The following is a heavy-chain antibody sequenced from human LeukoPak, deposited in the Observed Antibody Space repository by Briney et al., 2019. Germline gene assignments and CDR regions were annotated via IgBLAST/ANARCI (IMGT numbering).Heavy chain of an antibody. Sequence: SGGPLRLSCAASGFTFSGYWMSWVRQAPGKGLEGVASVKQDGSDKYYVDSVKGRFTISRDNAKNSLYVQMNSLRAEDTAVYYCARARGSGRSWYFDRWGRGTVVTVSS. J-gene: IGHJ2*01. CDR1: GFTFSGYW. CDR2: VKQDGSDK. CDR3: ARARGSGRSWYFDR. D-gene: IGHD3-3*01. V-gene: IGHV3-7*04.